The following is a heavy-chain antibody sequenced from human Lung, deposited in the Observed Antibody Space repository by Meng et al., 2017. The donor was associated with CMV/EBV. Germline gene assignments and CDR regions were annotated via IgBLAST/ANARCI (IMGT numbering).Heavy chain of an antibody. V-gene: IGHV3-43D*03. CDR3: AKDLTRAGLYYFDY. J-gene: IGHJ4*02. CDR2: ISWDGGST. D-gene: IGHD6-13*01. Sequence: GESXKISXAASGFTFDDYAMHWVRQAPGKGLEWVSLISWDGGSTYYADSVKGRFTISRDNSKNSLYMQMNSLRAEDTALYYCAKDLTRAGLYYFDYWGQGXLVTVSS. CDR1: GFTFDDYA.